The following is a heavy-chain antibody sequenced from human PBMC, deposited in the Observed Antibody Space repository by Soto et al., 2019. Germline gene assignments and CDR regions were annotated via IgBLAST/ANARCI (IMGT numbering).Heavy chain of an antibody. D-gene: IGHD3-22*01. J-gene: IGHJ5*02. Sequence: SLRLSCAASGFTFSSYAMSWVRQAPGKGLEWVSAISGSGGSTYYADSVKGRFTISRDNSKNTLYLQMNSLRAEDTAVYYCAKDRNYYDSSGYYHWFDPWGQGALVTVSS. CDR1: GFTFSSYA. V-gene: IGHV3-23*01. CDR2: ISGSGGST. CDR3: AKDRNYYDSSGYYHWFDP.